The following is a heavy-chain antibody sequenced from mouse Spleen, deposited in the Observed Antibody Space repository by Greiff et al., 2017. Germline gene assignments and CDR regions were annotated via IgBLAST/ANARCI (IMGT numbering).Heavy chain of an antibody. CDR1: GYTFTDYY. D-gene: IGHD2-3*01. Sequence: VQLQQSGPVLVKPGASVKMSCKASGYTFTDYYMNWVKQSHGKSLEWIGVINPYNGGTSYNQKFKGKATLTVDKSSSTAYMELNSLTSEDSAVYYCASGGWLLPSWFAYWGQGTLVTVSA. CDR2: INPYNGGT. J-gene: IGHJ3*01. CDR3: ASGGWLLPSWFAY. V-gene: IGHV1-19*01.